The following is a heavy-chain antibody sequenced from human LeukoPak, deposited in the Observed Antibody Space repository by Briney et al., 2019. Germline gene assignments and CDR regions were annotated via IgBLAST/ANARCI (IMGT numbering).Heavy chain of an antibody. CDR1: GGSISSYY. V-gene: IGHV4-4*07. J-gene: IGHJ6*03. D-gene: IGHD2-2*01. CDR3: ARESRDYCSSTSCYINYYYYYMDV. CDR2: IYTSGST. Sequence: MASETLSLTCTASGGSISSYYWSWIRQPAGKGLEWIGRIYTSGSTNYNPSLKSRVTMSVDTSKNQFSLKLSSVTVADTAVYYCARESRDYCSSTSCYINYYYYYMDVWGKGTTVTVSS.